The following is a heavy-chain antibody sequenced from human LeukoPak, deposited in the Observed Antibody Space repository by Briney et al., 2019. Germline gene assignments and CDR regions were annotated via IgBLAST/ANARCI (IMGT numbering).Heavy chain of an antibody. CDR1: GFTLSSNY. CDR2: IYSGGST. Sequence: GGALRLSCAASGFTLSSNYMSWGRPAPGEGLEWVSVIYSGGSTYYADSVKGRFTISRDNSKNTLYLQMNGLRAEDTAVYYCARDLGETGYWGQGTLVTVSS. J-gene: IGHJ4*02. D-gene: IGHD3-10*01. V-gene: IGHV3-53*01. CDR3: ARDLGETGY.